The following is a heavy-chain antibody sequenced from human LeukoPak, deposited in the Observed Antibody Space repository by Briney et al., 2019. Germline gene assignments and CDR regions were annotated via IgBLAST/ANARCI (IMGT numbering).Heavy chain of an antibody. CDR2: ISYSGST. V-gene: IGHV4-39*07. D-gene: IGHD4-23*01. CDR3: ARRSATWAGMISVVTRAFDI. Sequence: SETLSLTCTVSGGSVSSSSDSWGWIRQPPGKGLEWIGTISYSGSTYYSPSLKSRVTLLLDTSGNQFSLKLSSVTAADTAVYYCARRSATWAGMISVVTRAFDIWGQGTMVTVSS. CDR1: GGSVSSSSDS. J-gene: IGHJ3*02.